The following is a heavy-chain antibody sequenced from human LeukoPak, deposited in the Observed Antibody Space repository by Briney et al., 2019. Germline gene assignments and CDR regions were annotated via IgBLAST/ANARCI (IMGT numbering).Heavy chain of an antibody. V-gene: IGHV4-61*01. J-gene: IGHJ4*02. CDR1: GGSVNSGSYY. Sequence: SETLSLTCTVSGGSVNSGSYYWSWIRQPPGKGLEWIGYIYYSGSTNHNPSLKSRVTISVDTSKNQFSLQLSSVTAADTAVYYCARGGSYFGNWGQGTLVNVSS. CDR2: IYYSGST. D-gene: IGHD1-26*01. CDR3: ARGGSYFGN.